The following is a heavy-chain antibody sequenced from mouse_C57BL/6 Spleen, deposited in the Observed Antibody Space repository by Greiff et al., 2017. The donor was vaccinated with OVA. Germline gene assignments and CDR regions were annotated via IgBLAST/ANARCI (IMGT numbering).Heavy chain of an antibody. J-gene: IGHJ4*01. CDR1: GFTFSSYA. Sequence: DVMLVESGGGLVKPGGSLKLSCAASGFTFSSYAMSWVRQTPEKRLEWVATISDGGSYTYYPDNVKGRFTISRDNAKNNLYLQMSHLQSEDTAMYYCAREGDYWGQGTSVTVSS. V-gene: IGHV5-4*01. CDR2: ISDGGSYT. CDR3: AREGDY.